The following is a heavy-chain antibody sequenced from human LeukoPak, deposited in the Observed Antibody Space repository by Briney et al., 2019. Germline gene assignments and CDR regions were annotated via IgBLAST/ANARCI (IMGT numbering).Heavy chain of an antibody. J-gene: IGHJ4*02. D-gene: IGHD6-13*01. Sequence: PGGSLRLSCAASGFTFNTYGMHWVRQAPGKGLEWVAFIRYDGSYKYYADSVKGRFTISRDNSKNTLYLQMNSLRAEDTALYYCARIGAAAGTHFDYWGQGTLVTVSS. CDR1: GFTFNTYG. V-gene: IGHV3-30*02. CDR2: IRYDGSYK. CDR3: ARIGAAAGTHFDY.